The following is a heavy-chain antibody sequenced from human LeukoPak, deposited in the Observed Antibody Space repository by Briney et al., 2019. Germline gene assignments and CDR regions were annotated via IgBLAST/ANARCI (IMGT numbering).Heavy chain of an antibody. J-gene: IGHJ5*02. CDR1: GYSVSSGYC. CDR3: ARGEGCGGDCSENWFDP. Sequence: SETLSLTCTVSGYSVSSGYCWGWIRQPPGKGLEWIGSIYHSGSTYYNPSLKSRVTISVDTSKNQFSLKLSSVTAADTAVYYCARGEGCGGDCSENWFDPWGQGTLVTVSS. CDR2: IYHSGST. D-gene: IGHD2-21*01. V-gene: IGHV4-38-2*02.